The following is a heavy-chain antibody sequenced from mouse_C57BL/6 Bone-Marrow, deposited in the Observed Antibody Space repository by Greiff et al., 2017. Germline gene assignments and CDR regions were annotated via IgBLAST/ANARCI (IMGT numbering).Heavy chain of an antibody. CDR3: ARYIDGIPFAY. Sequence: EVKVVESGGGLVQPGGSLSLSCAASGFTFTDYYMSWVRQPPGKALEWLGFIRNKANGYTTEYSASVKGRFTISRDNSQSILYLQMNALRAEDSATYYCARYIDGIPFAYWGQGTLVTVSA. D-gene: IGHD2-1*01. J-gene: IGHJ3*01. CDR1: GFTFTDYY. V-gene: IGHV7-3*01. CDR2: IRNKANGYTT.